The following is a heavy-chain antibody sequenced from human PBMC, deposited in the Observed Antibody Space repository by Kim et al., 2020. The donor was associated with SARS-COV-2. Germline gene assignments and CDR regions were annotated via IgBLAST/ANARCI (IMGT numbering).Heavy chain of an antibody. J-gene: IGHJ5*02. V-gene: IGHV3-23*01. CDR2: ISGSGGRT. D-gene: IGHD2-8*01. CDR3: AGRNIVLPVVTFAT. CDR1: GFTFSSYV. Sequence: GGSLRLSCAASGFTFSSYVMNWVRQAPGKGLEWVSVISGSGGRTYYADSVKGRFTISRDNSKNTLYLQMNSLRAEDTAVYYCAGRNIVLPVVTFATCGQGALVTVSS.